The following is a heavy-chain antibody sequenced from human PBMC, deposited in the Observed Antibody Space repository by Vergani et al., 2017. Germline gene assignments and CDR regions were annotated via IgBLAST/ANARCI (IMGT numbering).Heavy chain of an antibody. Sequence: QVQLQESGPGLVKPSETLSLTCTVSGGSISSYYWSWIRQPPGKGLGWIGYIYYSGSTNYNPSLKSRVTISVDTSKNQFSLKLSSVTAADTAVYYCARRNVRGVMGDFDYWGQGTLVTVSS. CDR1: GGSISSYY. V-gene: IGHV4-59*01. D-gene: IGHD3-10*02. CDR2: IYYSGST. CDR3: ARRNVRGVMGDFDY. J-gene: IGHJ4*02.